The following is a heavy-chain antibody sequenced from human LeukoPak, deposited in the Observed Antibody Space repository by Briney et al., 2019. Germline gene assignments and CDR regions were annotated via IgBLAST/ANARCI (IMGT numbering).Heavy chain of an antibody. CDR3: ARDGGHPYYDSSGYREYYMDV. V-gene: IGHV1-46*01. J-gene: IGHJ6*03. D-gene: IGHD3-22*01. CDR2: INPSGGST. Sequence: ASVKVSCKASGYTFTSYYMHWVRQAPGQGLEWMGIINPSGGSTSYAQKFQGRVTMTRDTSTSTVYMELSSLRSEDTAVYYCARDGGHPYYDSSGYREYYMDVWGKGTTVTVSS. CDR1: GYTFTSYY.